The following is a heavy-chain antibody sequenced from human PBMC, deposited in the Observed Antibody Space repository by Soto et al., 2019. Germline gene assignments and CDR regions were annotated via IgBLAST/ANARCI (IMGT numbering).Heavy chain of an antibody. V-gene: IGHV4-30-4*01. J-gene: IGHJ4*02. CDR2: IYYTGST. CDR1: GGSISTGDYF. Sequence: TLSLTCTVSGGSISTGDYFWSWIRQPPGKGLEWIGYIYYTGSTFYNPSLRSRVTISGDTSKNEFSLKLSSVTAADTAVYYCARGRGSSWYFEYWCPGTLVTVSS. D-gene: IGHD6-13*01. CDR3: ARGRGSSWYFEY.